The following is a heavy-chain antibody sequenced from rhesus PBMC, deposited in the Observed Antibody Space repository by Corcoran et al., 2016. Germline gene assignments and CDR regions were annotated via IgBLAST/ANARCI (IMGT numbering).Heavy chain of an antibody. CDR3: ASLVVARWYRFDV. V-gene: IGHV4-80*01. CDR1: GASLSSYW. Sequence: QVQLQESGPGLVKPSETLSLTCAVSGASLSSYWWSWIRQPPGQVLEWIGELNGKSGSTYYNHSLKSRVTISKDASKNQFSLKLSSGTAADTAVYYCASLVVARWYRFDVWGPGVLVTVSS. J-gene: IGHJ5-1*01. CDR2: LNGKSGST. D-gene: IGHD2-21*01.